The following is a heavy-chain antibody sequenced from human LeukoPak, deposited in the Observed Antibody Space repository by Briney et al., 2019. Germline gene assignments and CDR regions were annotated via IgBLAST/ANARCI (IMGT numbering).Heavy chain of an antibody. J-gene: IGHJ5*02. CDR3: ARNKNADYDRDPTGFAP. D-gene: IGHD3-22*01. CDR1: GGSISSYY. CDR2: IYYSGRT. V-gene: IGHV4-59*01. Sequence: SETLSLTCTVSGGSISSYYWSWIRQPPGKGLEWIGYIYYSGRTNYNPSLKSRVTISVDTSKNQFSLKLSSVTAADTAVYYCARNKNADYDRDPTGFAPWGQGARVTVSS.